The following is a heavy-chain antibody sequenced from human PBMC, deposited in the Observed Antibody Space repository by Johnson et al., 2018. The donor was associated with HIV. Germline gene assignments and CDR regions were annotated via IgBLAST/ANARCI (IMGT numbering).Heavy chain of an antibody. D-gene: IGHD6-13*01. V-gene: IGHV3-20*04. Sequence: VQLVESGGGVVRPGGSLRLSCAASGFTFDDYGMSWVRQAPGKGLEWVSGINWSGGSTGYAGSVQGRFTISRDNAKNSLYLQMDSRRAEDTALYYCARDPRSWYDDAFDIWGQGTMVTVSS. J-gene: IGHJ3*02. CDR2: INWSGGST. CDR3: ARDPRSWYDDAFDI. CDR1: GFTFDDYG.